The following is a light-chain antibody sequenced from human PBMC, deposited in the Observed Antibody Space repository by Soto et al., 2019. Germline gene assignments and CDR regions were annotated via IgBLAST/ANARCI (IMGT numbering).Light chain of an antibody. Sequence: EIVLTQSPGTLSLSPGDRATLSCRASQSVSSGYLAWYQQKPGQAPRLLMYLASNRAAGIPDRFSGSGSGTDFTLTISRLEPEDFAVYYCQQYGSSPWTFGQGNKVEIK. CDR1: QSVSSGY. CDR2: LAS. V-gene: IGKV3-20*01. CDR3: QQYGSSPWT. J-gene: IGKJ1*01.